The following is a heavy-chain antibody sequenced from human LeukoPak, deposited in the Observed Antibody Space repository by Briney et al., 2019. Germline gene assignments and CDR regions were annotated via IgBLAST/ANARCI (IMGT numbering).Heavy chain of an antibody. CDR3: ARTGGSGSYLSWFDP. D-gene: IGHD3-10*01. CDR2: ISHDGNNK. J-gene: IGHJ5*02. V-gene: IGHV3-30*03. CDR1: GFPFSDYG. Sequence: PGGSLRLSCAASGFPFSDYGMYWVRQAPGKGLEWLAVISHDGNNKYYADSVKGRFTISRDYSKNTLYLQMNSLRAEDTAMYYCARTGGSGSYLSWFDPWGQGTLVTVSS.